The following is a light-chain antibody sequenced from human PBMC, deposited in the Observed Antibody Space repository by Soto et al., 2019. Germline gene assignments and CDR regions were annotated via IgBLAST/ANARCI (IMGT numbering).Light chain of an antibody. CDR1: QSVSIH. V-gene: IGKV3-20*01. CDR3: HQYGNSPQT. Sequence: EIVLTHSPGTLSLSPVERATLSCRASQSVSIHLAWYQQKPGQAPRLLIYGASSRATGIPDRFSGSGSGTVFTLTINILEPDDFAVYYCHQYGNSPQTFGQGTKVDIK. J-gene: IGKJ1*01. CDR2: GAS.